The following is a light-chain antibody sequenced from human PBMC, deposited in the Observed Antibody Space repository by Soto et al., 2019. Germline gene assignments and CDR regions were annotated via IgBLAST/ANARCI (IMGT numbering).Light chain of an antibody. CDR1: SRDVGGYNS. Sequence: QSALTQPASVSGSPGQSITISCTGTSRDVGGYNSVSWSQQHPGKATIVMMFDVSHPPSGVSNRFSGSKSGHTASLTISRLQAEDEADYYCSSYRSSSTTPVVFGGGTQRTFL. CDR3: SSYRSSSTTPVV. J-gene: IGLJ2*01. V-gene: IGLV2-14*03. CDR2: DVS.